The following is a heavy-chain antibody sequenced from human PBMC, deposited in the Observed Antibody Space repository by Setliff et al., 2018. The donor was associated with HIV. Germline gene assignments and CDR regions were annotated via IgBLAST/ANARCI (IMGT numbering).Heavy chain of an antibody. V-gene: IGHV1-2*02. CDR2: INPNSGGT. CDR3: ARGAYYYDSSGYPRDPFDI. Sequence: ASVKVSCKASVYTFTGYFLNWVRQAPGQGLEWMGWINPNSGGTNYAQKFQGRVTMTRDTSISTAYMELSRLRSDDTAVYYCARGAYYYDSSGYPRDPFDIWGQGTMVTVSS. D-gene: IGHD3-22*01. J-gene: IGHJ3*02. CDR1: VYTFTGYF.